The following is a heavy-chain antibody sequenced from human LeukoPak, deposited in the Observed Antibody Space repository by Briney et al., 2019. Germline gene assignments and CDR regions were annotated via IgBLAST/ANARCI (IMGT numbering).Heavy chain of an antibody. CDR3: ARTRTGYPYYFDY. V-gene: IGHV4-31*03. CDR1: GGSINSGGYY. Sequence: SQTLSLTCTVSGGSINSGGYYWSWIRQHPGKGLEWIGYIYYNGSTSYNPSLKSRVTISVDTSKNQFSLRLSSVTAADTAVYYCARTRTGYPYYFDYWGQGTLVTVSS. CDR2: IYYNGST. J-gene: IGHJ4*02. D-gene: IGHD3/OR15-3a*01.